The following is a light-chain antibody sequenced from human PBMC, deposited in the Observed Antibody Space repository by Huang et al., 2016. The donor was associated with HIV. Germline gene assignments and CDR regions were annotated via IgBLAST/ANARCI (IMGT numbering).Light chain of an antibody. CDR3: QQYNNWPRT. J-gene: IGKJ1*01. V-gene: IGKV3-15*01. CDR2: GAS. CDR1: QSVSSN. Sequence: EIVMRQSPATLSASPGERATLSCTASQSVSSNLAWYQQKPGQAPRLLIYGASTRATGIPARFSGSWSGTDFTLTISSLQSEDFAVYYCQQYNNWPRTFGQGTKVEI.